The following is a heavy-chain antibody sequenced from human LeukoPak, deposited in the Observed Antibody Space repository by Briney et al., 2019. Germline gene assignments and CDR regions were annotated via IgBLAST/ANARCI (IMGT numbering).Heavy chain of an antibody. Sequence: SETLSLTCTVSGGSIRSSYYYWGWIRQPPGKALEWIGYIYYTGKTYYNPSLEGRVTILVDTSRNHFSVKLSSVTAADTAVYYCARSQNYYGSGDYWSQGTLVTVSS. D-gene: IGHD3-10*01. CDR2: IYYTGKT. CDR3: ARSQNYYGSGDY. CDR1: GGSIRSSYYY. V-gene: IGHV4-61*03. J-gene: IGHJ4*02.